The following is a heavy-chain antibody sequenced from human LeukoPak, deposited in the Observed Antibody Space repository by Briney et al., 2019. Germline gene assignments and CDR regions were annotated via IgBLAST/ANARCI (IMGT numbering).Heavy chain of an antibody. CDR2: IYYSGST. D-gene: IGHD2-2*01. J-gene: IGHJ6*03. CDR1: GGSISSSSYY. V-gene: IGHV4-39*01. CDR3: CTHPTYYYYSMDV. Sequence: SHTLSLTCTVSGGSISSSSYYWGWIRQPPGKVLEWIGSIYYSGSTYYTQSLQSRVTISVDTSKNQFYLKLSSVTAADTAVYYCCTHPTYYYYSMDVWGKGTTVTISS.